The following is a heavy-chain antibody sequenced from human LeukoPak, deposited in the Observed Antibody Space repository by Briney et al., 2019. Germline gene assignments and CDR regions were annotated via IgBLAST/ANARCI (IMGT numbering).Heavy chain of an antibody. Sequence: PGGSLRLSCADSGFSFSQAWTSWVREGPGKGGEWGGRIKSKLDGETTEYAASVEGRSTVSRDESKSTLYQQMTSVKTEDHAVDFWTADVPTVGSGEMVYWGQRTLLTVSS. CDR2: IKSKLDGETT. J-gene: IGHJ4*02. CDR3: TADVPTVGSGEMVY. V-gene: IGHV3-15*01. D-gene: IGHD2-8*01. CDR1: GFSFSQAW.